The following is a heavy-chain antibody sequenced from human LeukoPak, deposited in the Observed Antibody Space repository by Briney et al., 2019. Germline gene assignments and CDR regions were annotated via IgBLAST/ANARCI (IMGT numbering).Heavy chain of an antibody. Sequence: KSSETLSLTCTVSGGSISSSRYYWGWIRQPPEKGLEWIGSIYYSGSTYYNPSLKSRVTISVDTSKNQFSLKLSSLTAADTAVYYCARPGREEVVGVIREWGQGPLVTVSS. V-gene: IGHV4-39*01. CDR3: ARPGREEVVGVIRE. CDR2: IYYSGST. J-gene: IGHJ4*02. CDR1: GGSISSSRYY. D-gene: IGHD3-16*02.